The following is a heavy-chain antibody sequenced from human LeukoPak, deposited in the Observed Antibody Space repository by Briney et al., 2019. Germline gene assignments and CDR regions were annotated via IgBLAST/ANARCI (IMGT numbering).Heavy chain of an antibody. CDR3: VRAGIGGTKEDGMDV. CDR2: LTSISTYI. CDR1: GFIFRSYS. D-gene: IGHD1-14*01. Sequence: GGSLRLSCAASGFIFRSYSMNWVRPAAGKGLEWVSALTSISTYIYYADSVKGRFTVSRDNAKNSLYLQMNSLRAEDTAVYYCVRAGIGGTKEDGMDVWGQGTTVTVSS. J-gene: IGHJ6*02. V-gene: IGHV3-21*01.